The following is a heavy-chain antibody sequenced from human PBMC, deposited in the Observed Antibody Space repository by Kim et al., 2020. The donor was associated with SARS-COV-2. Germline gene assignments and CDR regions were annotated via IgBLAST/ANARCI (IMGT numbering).Heavy chain of an antibody. CDR3: ARGGYSSSWYDPSPGGTYGMDV. V-gene: IGHV1-69*13. CDR1: GGTFSSYA. Sequence: SVKVSCKASGGTFSSYAISWVRQAPGQGLEWMGGIIPIFGTANYAQKFQGRVTITADESTSTAYMELSSLRSEDTAVYYCARGGYSSSWYDPSPGGTYGMDVWGQGTTVTVSS. J-gene: IGHJ6*02. D-gene: IGHD6-13*01. CDR2: IIPIFGTA.